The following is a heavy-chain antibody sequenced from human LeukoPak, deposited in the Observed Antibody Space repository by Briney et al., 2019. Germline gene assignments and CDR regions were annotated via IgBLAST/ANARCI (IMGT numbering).Heavy chain of an antibody. D-gene: IGHD5-24*01. J-gene: IGHJ4*02. CDR3: AKSLGSWLIDY. V-gene: IGHV3-9*01. CDR2: ISWNSGSI. CDR1: GFTFDDYA. Sequence: GGSLRLSCAASGFTFDDYAMHWVRHAPGKGLEWVSGISWNSGSIGYAGSVKGRFTISRDNAKNSLYLQMNSLRAEDTALYYCAKSLGSWLIDYWGQGTLVTVSS.